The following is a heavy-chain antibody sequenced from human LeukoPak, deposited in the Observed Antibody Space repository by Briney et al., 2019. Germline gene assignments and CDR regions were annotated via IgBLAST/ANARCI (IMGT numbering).Heavy chain of an antibody. Sequence: GGSLRLSCAASGFTFNTYAMHWVRQAPGKGLEFVSSISSSGGNTYYANSVKGRFTISRDDSKNTLYLQMGRLIPEDMAVYYCARASGSGLYYFDYWGQGTLVTVSS. CDR2: ISSSGGNT. V-gene: IGHV3-64*01. D-gene: IGHD2-15*01. CDR1: GFTFNTYA. CDR3: ARASGSGLYYFDY. J-gene: IGHJ4*02.